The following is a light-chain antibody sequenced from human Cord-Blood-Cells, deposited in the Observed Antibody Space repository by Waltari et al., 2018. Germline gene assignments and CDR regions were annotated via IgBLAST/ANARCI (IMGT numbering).Light chain of an antibody. CDR3: SSYKSSSTYV. CDR1: SSDVRSSNH. CDR2: EVS. Sequence: QSALTQPASAPRYPGQTITISCNVTSSDVRSSNHFSWYQQHPGKAPKLMIYEVSNRPSGVSNRFSGPKSGNTASLTISGLQAEDEADYYCSSYKSSSTYVFGTGTKVTVL. J-gene: IGLJ1*01. V-gene: IGLV2-14*01.